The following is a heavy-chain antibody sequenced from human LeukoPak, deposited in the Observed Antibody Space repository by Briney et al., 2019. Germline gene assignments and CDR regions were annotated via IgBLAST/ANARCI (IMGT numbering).Heavy chain of an antibody. CDR2: IRYDGSNK. CDR3: ARSARLMKGVVEVTALDD. CDR1: GFTFSSYG. V-gene: IGHV3-30*02. D-gene: IGHD3-3*01. J-gene: IGHJ4*02. Sequence: PGGSLRLSCAASGFTFSSYGMHWVRQAPGKGLEWVAFIRYDGSNKYYADSVKGRFTIARDNAKNSVYLEMNSLRADDTAVYYCARSARLMKGVVEVTALDDWGQGTLVTVSS.